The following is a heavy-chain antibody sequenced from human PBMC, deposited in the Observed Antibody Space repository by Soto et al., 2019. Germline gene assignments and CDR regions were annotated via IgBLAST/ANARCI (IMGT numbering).Heavy chain of an antibody. CDR2: IYYSGSN. D-gene: IGHD6-6*01. J-gene: IGHJ6*02. V-gene: IGHV4-59*01. CDR1: GGSISSDY. CDR3: ARGGSSPGGYSYYGMDV. Sequence: SETLSLTCTVSGGSISSDYWSWIRQPPGKGLEWIGYIYYSGSNNYNPSLKSRVTISVDTSKNQFSLKLSSVTAEDTAVYYCARGGSSPGGYSYYGMDVWGQGTTVTVSS.